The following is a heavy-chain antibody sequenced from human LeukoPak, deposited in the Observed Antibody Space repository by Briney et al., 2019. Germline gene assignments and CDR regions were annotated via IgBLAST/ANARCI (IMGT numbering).Heavy chain of an antibody. V-gene: IGHV3-23*01. D-gene: IGHD5-12*01. CDR1: GFTFSSYA. Sequence: PGGSLRLSCAASGFTFSSYAMNWVRQAPGKGLEWVSAISRRGGSTYYADSVKGRFTISRDNSKNTLYLQMNSLRAEDTAVYYCAKGTLDIVATGWYFDLWGRGTLVTVSS. CDR3: AKGTLDIVATGWYFDL. J-gene: IGHJ2*01. CDR2: ISRRGGST.